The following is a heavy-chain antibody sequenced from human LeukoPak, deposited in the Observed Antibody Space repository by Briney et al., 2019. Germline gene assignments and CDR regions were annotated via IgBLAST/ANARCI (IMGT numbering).Heavy chain of an antibody. Sequence: GASVKLSCKASGYTFTGYYMHWVRQAPGQGLEWMGWINPNSGGTNYAQKFQGRVTMTRDTSISTAYMELSRLRSDDTAVYYCARAAAHSGDWFDPWGQGTLVTVSS. CDR3: ARAAAHSGDWFDP. V-gene: IGHV1-2*02. CDR1: GYTFTGYY. D-gene: IGHD2-15*01. CDR2: INPNSGGT. J-gene: IGHJ5*02.